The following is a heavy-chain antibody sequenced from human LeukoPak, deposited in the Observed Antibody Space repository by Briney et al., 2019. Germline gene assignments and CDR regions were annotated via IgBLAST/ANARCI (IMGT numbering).Heavy chain of an antibody. CDR2: ISSSGSTI. CDR1: GFTFSSYS. CDR3: AELGITMSGGV. V-gene: IGHV3-48*04. J-gene: IGHJ6*04. Sequence: PGGSLRLSCAASGFTFSSYSMNWVRQAPGKGLEWVSDISSSGSTIYYADSVKGRFTISRDNAKNTLYLQMNSLRAEDTAVYYCAELGITMSGGVWGKGTTVTISS. D-gene: IGHD3-10*02.